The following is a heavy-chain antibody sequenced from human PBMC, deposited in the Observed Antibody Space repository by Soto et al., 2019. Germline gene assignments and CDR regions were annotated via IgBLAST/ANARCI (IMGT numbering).Heavy chain of an antibody. Sequence: PSETLPLTCTVSGDSISSDYWSWIRQPPGKGLEWIGYIYYSGSTNYNPSLKSRVTISVDTSKNQFSLKLSSVTAADTAVYYCARARLSRSWWFDPWGQGTLVTVS. J-gene: IGHJ5*02. CDR3: ARARLSRSWWFDP. CDR1: GDSISSDY. CDR2: IYYSGST. V-gene: IGHV4-59*01. D-gene: IGHD3-10*01.